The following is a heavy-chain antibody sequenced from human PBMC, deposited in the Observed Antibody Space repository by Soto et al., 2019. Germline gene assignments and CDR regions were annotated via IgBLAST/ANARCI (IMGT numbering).Heavy chain of an antibody. V-gene: IGHV3-23*01. CDR2: ISGNGIST. CDR1: GFTFSNHA. J-gene: IGHJ5*02. Sequence: EVQLLESGGGLVQPGGSLRLSCAASGFTFSNHAMSWVRQAPGKGLEWVSAISGNGISTYYADSVRGRFTISRDNSKNTLYLQMNRLRADDTAVYYCARDAIAMVRGTNNWFDPWGQGTLGTVST. CDR3: ARDAIAMVRGTNNWFDP. D-gene: IGHD3-10*01.